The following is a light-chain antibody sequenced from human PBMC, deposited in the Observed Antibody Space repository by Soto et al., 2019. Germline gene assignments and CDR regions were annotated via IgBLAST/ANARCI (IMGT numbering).Light chain of an antibody. V-gene: IGKV3-20*01. CDR1: QSVSSSY. Sequence: EIVLTQSPGTLSLSPGERATLSCRASQSVSSSYLAWYQQKPGQAPRLLIYGASSRATGIPDRFSGSGSGADFTLTISRLEPDDFAVYYCQQYGSSPRTCGQGTKVEIK. CDR2: GAS. CDR3: QQYGSSPRT. J-gene: IGKJ1*01.